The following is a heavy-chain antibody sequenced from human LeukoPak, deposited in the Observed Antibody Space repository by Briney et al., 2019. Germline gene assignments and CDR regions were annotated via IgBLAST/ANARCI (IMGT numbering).Heavy chain of an antibody. Sequence: SETLSLTCAVSGGSISSGGYSWSWIRQPPGKGLEWIGYIYYSVNTYYSPSLKSRVTISVDTSKNQFSLKLSSVTAADTAVYYCARDGGVAPHNWFDPWGQGTLVTVSS. CDR2: IYYSVNT. J-gene: IGHJ5*02. CDR1: GGSISSGGYS. CDR3: ARDGGVAPHNWFDP. V-gene: IGHV4-30-4*07. D-gene: IGHD2-8*02.